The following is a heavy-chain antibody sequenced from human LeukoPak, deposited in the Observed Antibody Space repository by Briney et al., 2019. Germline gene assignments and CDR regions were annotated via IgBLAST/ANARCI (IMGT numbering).Heavy chain of an antibody. CDR3: ARNKWGDYTGSDY. CDR2: IYSGGST. V-gene: IGHV3-53*01. J-gene: IGHJ4*02. CDR1: GFTVSSNY. D-gene: IGHD4-17*01. Sequence: GGSLRLSCAASGFTVSSNYMSWVRQAPGKGLEWVSVIYSGGSTYYADSVKGRFTISRDNSKNTLYLQMNSLRAEDTAVYYCARNKWGDYTGSDYWAREPWSPSPQ.